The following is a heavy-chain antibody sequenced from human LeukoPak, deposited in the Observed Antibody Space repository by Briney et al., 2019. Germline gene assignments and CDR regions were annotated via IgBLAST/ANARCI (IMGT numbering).Heavy chain of an antibody. CDR1: GFTFSSYT. CDR3: ARDGKADYYGSGNPPRYWYFDL. V-gene: IGHV3-21*01. CDR2: ISSSSSYI. Sequence: GGSLRLSCAASGFTFSSYTMNWVRPAPGKGLEWVSSISSSSSYIYYADSVKDRFTISRDNAKNSLYLQMNSLRAEDTAVYYCARDGKADYYGSGNPPRYWYFDLWGRGTLVTVSS. D-gene: IGHD3-10*01. J-gene: IGHJ2*01.